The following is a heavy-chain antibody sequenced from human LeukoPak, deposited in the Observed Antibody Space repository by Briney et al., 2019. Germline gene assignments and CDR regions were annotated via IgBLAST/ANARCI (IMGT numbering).Heavy chain of an antibody. CDR1: GFTFTNAW. CDR2: IKSKTDGGTT. D-gene: IGHD3-16*02. J-gene: IGHJ4*02. CDR3: IPTMGDYIWGSYRPPWTY. Sequence: PGGSLRLSCAASGFTFTNAWMSWVRQAPGKGLEWVGRIKSKTDGGTTDYAAPVKGRFYISRDDSKNTLYLQMNSLKTEDTGVYYCIPTMGDYIWGSYRPPWTYWGQGTLVTVSS. V-gene: IGHV3-15*01.